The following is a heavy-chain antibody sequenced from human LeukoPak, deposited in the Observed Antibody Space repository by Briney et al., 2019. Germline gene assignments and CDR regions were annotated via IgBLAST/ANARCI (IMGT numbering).Heavy chain of an antibody. V-gene: IGHV4-34*01. CDR3: ASLGWDQRSDY. CDR1: GGSFSGYY. CDR2: INHSGST. D-gene: IGHD6-19*01. Sequence: PSETLSLTCAVYGGSFSGYYWSWIRQPPGKGLEWIGEINHSGSTNYNPSLKSRVTISVDTSQKQFSLRLRSVTAADTAVYYCASLGWDQRSDYWGQGTPVTVSS. J-gene: IGHJ4*02.